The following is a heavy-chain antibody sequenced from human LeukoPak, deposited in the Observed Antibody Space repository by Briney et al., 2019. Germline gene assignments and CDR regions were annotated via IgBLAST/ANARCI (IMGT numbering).Heavy chain of an antibody. V-gene: IGHV3-9*03. CDR2: ISWNSGSI. CDR1: GFTFDDYA. Sequence: GRSLRLSCAASGFTFDDYAMHWVRQAPGKGLEWVSGISWNSGSIGYADSVKGRFTISRDNAKNSLYLQMNSLRAEDMALYYCAKVGLYYDILTGYTNNWYFDLWGRGTLVTVSS. CDR3: AKVGLYYDILTGYTNNWYFDL. D-gene: IGHD3-9*01. J-gene: IGHJ2*01.